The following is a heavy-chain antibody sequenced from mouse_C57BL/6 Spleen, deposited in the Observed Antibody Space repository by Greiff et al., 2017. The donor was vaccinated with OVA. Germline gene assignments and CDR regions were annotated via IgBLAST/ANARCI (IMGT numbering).Heavy chain of an antibody. CDR1: GYSFTGYY. D-gene: IGHD2-1*01. CDR3: SSFYYVNRAWFAY. Sequence: VQLQQSGPELVKPGASVKISCKASGYSFTGYYMNWVKQSPEKSLEWIGEINPSTGGTTYNQKFKAKATLTVDKSYSTAYMQLKSLTSEDSAFYSCSSFYYVNRAWFAYWGQGTLVTVSA. CDR2: INPSTGGT. V-gene: IGHV1-42*01. J-gene: IGHJ3*01.